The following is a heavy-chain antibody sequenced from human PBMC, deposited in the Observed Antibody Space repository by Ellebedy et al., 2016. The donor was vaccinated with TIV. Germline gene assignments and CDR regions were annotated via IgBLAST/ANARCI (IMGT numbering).Heavy chain of an antibody. J-gene: IGHJ4*02. Sequence: GESLKISCAASGFTFSNYVMSWVRQAPGKGLEWVSSISGGVGNTYYAYSVKGRFTISRDNSKNTLYLQMNSLRAEDTAVYYCAKGCGGSCYWEAYWGQGTLVTVSS. V-gene: IGHV3-23*01. CDR3: AKGCGGSCYWEAY. CDR2: ISGGVGNT. CDR1: GFTFSNYV. D-gene: IGHD2-15*01.